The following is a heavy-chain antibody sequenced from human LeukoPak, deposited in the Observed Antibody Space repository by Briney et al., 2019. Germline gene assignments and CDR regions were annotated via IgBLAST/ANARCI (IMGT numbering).Heavy chain of an antibody. V-gene: IGHV3-74*01. Sequence: GGSLRPSCAASGFTFSSYWMHWVRQAPGKGLVWVSRIKDDGSHTNYADSVKGRFTISRDNAKNTLSLQMNSLGAEDTAVYYCARGSGIITGIDEWGQGTLVTVSS. CDR1: GFTFSSYW. CDR3: ARGSGIITGIDE. CDR2: IKDDGSHT. D-gene: IGHD6-25*01. J-gene: IGHJ4*02.